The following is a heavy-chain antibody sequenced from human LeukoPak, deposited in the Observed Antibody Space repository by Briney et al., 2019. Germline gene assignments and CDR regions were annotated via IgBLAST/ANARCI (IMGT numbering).Heavy chain of an antibody. V-gene: IGHV4-31*03. D-gene: IGHD2-2*01. CDR2: IYYGGST. CDR3: ARSCSSTSCYVGGAFDI. Sequence: SQTLSLTCTVSGGSISSGGYYWSWIRQHPGKGLEWIGYIYYGGSTYYNPSLKSRVTISVDTSKNQFSLKLSSVTAADTAVYYCARSCSSTSCYVGGAFDIWGQGTMVTVSS. J-gene: IGHJ3*02. CDR1: GGSISSGGYY.